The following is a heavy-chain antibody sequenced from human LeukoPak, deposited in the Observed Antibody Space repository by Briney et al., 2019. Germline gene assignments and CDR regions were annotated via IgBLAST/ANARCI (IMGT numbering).Heavy chain of an antibody. J-gene: IGHJ6*03. CDR2: ITYGVKT. Sequence: SETLSLTCAVYGGSLSGYYWSWIRQSPAKGLEWIGQITYGVKTKYNPSLKRRLTISIDTSKNKLSLNLNSVTAADTAVYYCARRRDTAALFYRYYYLDVWGKGTTVTISS. V-gene: IGHV4-34*01. CDR1: GGSLSGYY. D-gene: IGHD2-2*01. CDR3: ARRRDTAALFYRYYYLDV.